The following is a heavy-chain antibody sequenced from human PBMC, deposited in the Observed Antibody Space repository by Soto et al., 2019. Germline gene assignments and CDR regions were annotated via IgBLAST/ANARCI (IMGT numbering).Heavy chain of an antibody. V-gene: IGHV3-23*01. D-gene: IGHD3-10*01. J-gene: IGHJ4*02. Sequence: EVQLLESGGGLVQPGGSLRLSCAASGFTFSSYAMSWVRQAPGKGLEWVSAITSSGDYTYYADSVKGRFTISRDNSKNTLYLQMNSLRAEDTAVYYCARNEYFGSGSYYFGYWGQGTLVTVSS. CDR1: GFTFSSYA. CDR2: ITSSGDYT. CDR3: ARNEYFGSGSYYFGY.